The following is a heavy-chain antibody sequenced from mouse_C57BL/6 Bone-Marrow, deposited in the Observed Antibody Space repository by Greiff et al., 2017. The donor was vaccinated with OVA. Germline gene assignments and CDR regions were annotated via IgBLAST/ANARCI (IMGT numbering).Heavy chain of an antibody. V-gene: IGHV5-12*01. Sequence: DVHLVESGGGLVQPGGSLKLSCAASGFTFSDYYMYWVRQTPEKRLEWVAYISNGGGSTYYPDTVKGRFTISRDNAKNTLYLQMSRLKSEDTAMYYCARHYDYDGGFDYWGQGTTLTVSS. CDR2: ISNGGGST. J-gene: IGHJ2*01. CDR3: ARHYDYDGGFDY. D-gene: IGHD2-4*01. CDR1: GFTFSDYY.